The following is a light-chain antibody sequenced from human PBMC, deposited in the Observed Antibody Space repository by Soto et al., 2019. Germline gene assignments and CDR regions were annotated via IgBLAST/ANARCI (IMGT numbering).Light chain of an antibody. V-gene: IGKV3-11*01. J-gene: IGKJ1*01. CDR3: QQRYNWWT. CDR1: QTISSY. Sequence: EIVLTQSPATLSLSPGERATLSCRASQTISSYLAWSQQKPGQAPRLLIYDASNRATGIPARFSGSGSGTDFTLTISSLEPEDFAVYYCQQRYNWWTFGQGTKVEIK. CDR2: DAS.